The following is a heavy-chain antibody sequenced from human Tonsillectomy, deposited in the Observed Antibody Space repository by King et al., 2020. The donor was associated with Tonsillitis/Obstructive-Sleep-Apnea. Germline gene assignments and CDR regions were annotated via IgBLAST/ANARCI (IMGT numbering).Heavy chain of an antibody. CDR1: GFTFSNYG. D-gene: IGHD6-19*01. V-gene: IGHV3-30*18. J-gene: IGHJ4*02. Sequence: VQLVESGGGVVQPERSLRLSCAASGFTFSNYGMHWVRQAPGKGLEWVAVISYDGTNAYYGDSVKGRFTISRDNSKNTLYLQMNSLRAEDTAVYYCAKDTGPIAVAGEFDYWGQGTLVTVPS. CDR3: AKDTGPIAVAGEFDY. CDR2: ISYDGTNA.